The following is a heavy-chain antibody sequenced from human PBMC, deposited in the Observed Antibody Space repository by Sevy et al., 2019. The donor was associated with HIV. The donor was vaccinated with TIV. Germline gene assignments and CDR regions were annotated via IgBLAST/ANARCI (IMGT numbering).Heavy chain of an antibody. D-gene: IGHD6-19*01. V-gene: IGHV3-74*01. CDR3: ARGLRGYSSGMGDGIDY. CDR1: GFTFSSYW. Sequence: GGSLRLSCAASGFTFSSYWMHWVRQAPGKGLVWVSRINSDGSSTSYADSVKGRFTISRDNAKNTLYLQMNSLRAGDTAVYYCARGLRGYSSGMGDGIDYWGQGTLVTVSS. CDR2: INSDGSST. J-gene: IGHJ4*02.